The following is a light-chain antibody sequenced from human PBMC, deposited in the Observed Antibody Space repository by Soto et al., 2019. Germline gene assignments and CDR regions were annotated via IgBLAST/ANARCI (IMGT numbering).Light chain of an antibody. CDR2: EGS. J-gene: IGLJ1*01. Sequence: QSALTQPASVSGSPGQSITISCTGTSSDVGSYNLVSWYQQHPGKAPKLMISEGSKRPSGVSNRFSGSKSGNTASLTISGLQAEDEADYYCCSYAGSSTWVFGTGTKLTVL. CDR3: CSYAGSSTWV. V-gene: IGLV2-23*01. CDR1: SSDVGSYNL.